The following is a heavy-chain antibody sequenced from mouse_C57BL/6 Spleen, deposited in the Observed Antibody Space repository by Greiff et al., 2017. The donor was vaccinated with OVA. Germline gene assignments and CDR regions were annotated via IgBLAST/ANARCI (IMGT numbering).Heavy chain of an antibody. CDR2: IWRGGST. CDR3: ATLLSLAWFAY. J-gene: IGHJ3*01. Sequence: QVQLKESGPGLVQPSQSLSITCTVSGFSLTSYGVHWVRPSPGKGLEWLGVIWRGGSTDYNAAFMSRLSITKDNSKSQVFLKMNSLQAYDTAIYFFATLLSLAWFAYWGQGTLVTVSA. D-gene: IGHD2-1*01. CDR1: GFSLTSYG. V-gene: IGHV2-5*01.